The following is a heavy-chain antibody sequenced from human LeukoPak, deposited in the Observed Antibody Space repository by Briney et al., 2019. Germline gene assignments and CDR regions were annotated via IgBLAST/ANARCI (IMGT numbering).Heavy chain of an antibody. J-gene: IGHJ3*02. CDR3: ASLWPYQLSAFDI. CDR2: INHSGST. Sequence: SETLSLTCAVYGGSFSGYYWSWIRQPPGKGLEWIGEINHSGSTNYNPSLKSRVTISVDTSKNQFSLKLSSVTAADTAVYYCASLWPYQLSAFDIWGQGTLVTVSS. D-gene: IGHD2-2*01. V-gene: IGHV4-34*01. CDR1: GGSFSGYY.